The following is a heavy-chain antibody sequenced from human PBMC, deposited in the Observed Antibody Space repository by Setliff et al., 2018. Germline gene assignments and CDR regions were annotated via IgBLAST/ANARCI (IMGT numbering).Heavy chain of an antibody. D-gene: IGHD2-15*01. V-gene: IGHV4-38-2*02. J-gene: IGHJ5*02. CDR2: IYHSGST. CDR1: GGSISSYY. CDR3: ARDGCSGGSCYSPSLFDP. Sequence: SETLSLTCTVSGGSISSYYWGWIRQPPGKGLEWIGSIYHSGSTYYNPSLKSRVTISVDTSKNQFSLKLSSVTAADTAVYYCARDGCSGGSCYSPSLFDPWGQGTLVTVSS.